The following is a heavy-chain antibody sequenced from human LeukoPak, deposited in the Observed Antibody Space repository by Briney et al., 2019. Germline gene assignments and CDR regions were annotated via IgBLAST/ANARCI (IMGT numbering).Heavy chain of an antibody. CDR3: AREREYAFWRSYGTYDYYYFMDV. J-gene: IGHJ6*03. V-gene: IGHV3-23*01. CDR1: GFTFNNYA. CDR2: ISGDGVSP. Sequence: GGSLRLSCSASGFTFNNYALTWVRQTPGKGLECVSAISGDGVSPYYADSVRGRFTISRDNSKNTLYLQMNSLRVEDTAVYFCAREREYAFWRSYGTYDYYYFMDVWGKGTTVTVSS. D-gene: IGHD3-3*01.